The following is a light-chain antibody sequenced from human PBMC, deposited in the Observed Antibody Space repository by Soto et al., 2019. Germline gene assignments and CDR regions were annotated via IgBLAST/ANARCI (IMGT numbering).Light chain of an antibody. CDR2: SNN. V-gene: IGLV1-44*01. CDR1: SSNIGSNT. CDR3: AAWDDSLNGNVV. Sequence: QSVLTQPPSASGTPGQRVTISCSGSSSNIGSNTVNWYQQLPGTAPKLLIYSNNQRPSGVPDRFSGSKSGTSASLAISGLQSEAEADYYYAAWDDSLNGNVVFGGGTKLTVL. J-gene: IGLJ2*01.